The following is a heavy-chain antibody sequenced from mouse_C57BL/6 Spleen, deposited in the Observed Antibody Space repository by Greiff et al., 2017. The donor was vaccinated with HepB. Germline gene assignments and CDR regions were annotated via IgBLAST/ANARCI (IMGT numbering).Heavy chain of an antibody. V-gene: IGHV1-72*01. CDR1: GYTFTSYW. D-gene: IGHD3-2*02. Sequence: KQPGAELVKPGASVKLSCKASGYTFTSYWMHWVKQRPGRGLEWIGRIDPNSGGTKYNEKFKSKATLTVDKPSSTAYMQLSSLTSEDSAVYYCARSLDSSGPAWFAYWGQGTLVTVSA. CDR3: ARSLDSSGPAWFAY. J-gene: IGHJ3*01. CDR2: IDPNSGGT.